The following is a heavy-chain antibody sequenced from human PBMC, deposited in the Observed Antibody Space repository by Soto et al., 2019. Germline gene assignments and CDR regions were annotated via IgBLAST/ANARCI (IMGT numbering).Heavy chain of an antibody. CDR2: IFDSGST. Sequence: WVRQAPGKGLEWIGYIFDSGSTYYNPSLRSRLSMSVDTSKNQFSLRLTSVTAADTAVYYCARGSGYELIDYWGQGTLVTVSS. V-gene: IGHV4-30-4*08. J-gene: IGHJ4*02. CDR3: ARGSGYELIDY. D-gene: IGHD5-12*01.